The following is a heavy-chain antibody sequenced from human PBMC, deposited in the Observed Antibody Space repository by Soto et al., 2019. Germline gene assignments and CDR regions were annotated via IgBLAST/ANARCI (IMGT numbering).Heavy chain of an antibody. D-gene: IGHD6-6*01. CDR2: IYTSGST. CDR1: GGSISSYY. V-gene: IGHV4-4*07. CDR3: ATLQREWYSSSSGLGWFDP. Sequence: SETLSLTCTVSGGSISSYYWSWIRQAAGKGLEWIGRIYTSGSTNYNPSLKSRVTMSVDTSKNQFSLKLSSVTAADTAVYYCATLQREWYSSSSGLGWFDPWGQGTLVTVSS. J-gene: IGHJ5*02.